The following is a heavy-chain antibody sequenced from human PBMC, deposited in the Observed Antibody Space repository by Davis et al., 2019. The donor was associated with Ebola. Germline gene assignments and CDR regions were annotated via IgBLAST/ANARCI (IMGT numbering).Heavy chain of an antibody. Sequence: PGGSLRLSCAASGVTFSSYAMHWVRQAPGKGLEWVAVISYDGSNKYYADSVKGRFTISRDNSKNTLYLQMNSLRAEDTAVYYCARGVGYDSSGRRAFMDYWGQGTLVTVSS. CDR1: GVTFSSYA. D-gene: IGHD3-22*01. CDR2: ISYDGSNK. CDR3: ARGVGYDSSGRRAFMDY. V-gene: IGHV3-30-3*01. J-gene: IGHJ4*02.